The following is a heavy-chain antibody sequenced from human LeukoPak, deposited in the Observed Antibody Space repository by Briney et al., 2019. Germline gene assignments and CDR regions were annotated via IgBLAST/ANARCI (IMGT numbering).Heavy chain of an antibody. Sequence: SETLSLTCTVSGGSISNYYWSWIRQPAGKGLEWIGRIYTSGTTHYNPSLKSRVTMSVDTSKNQFSLKLSSVTAADTAVYYCARDLLYDSSGWYLGGNYDYWGQGTLVTVSS. V-gene: IGHV4-4*07. CDR3: ARDLLYDSSGWYLGGNYDY. J-gene: IGHJ4*02. CDR1: GGSISNYY. D-gene: IGHD6-19*01. CDR2: IYTSGTT.